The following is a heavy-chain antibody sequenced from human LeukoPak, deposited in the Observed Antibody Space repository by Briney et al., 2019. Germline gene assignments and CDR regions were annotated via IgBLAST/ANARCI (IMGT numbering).Heavy chain of an antibody. CDR3: ARGFGPAAMNYYMDV. Sequence: GASVKVSCKASGYTFTGYYMHWVRQAPGQGLEWMGWINPNSGGTNYAQKFQGRVTMTRDTSISTAYMDLSSLRSDDTAVYYCARGFGPAAMNYYMDVWGKGTTVTISS. V-gene: IGHV1-2*02. CDR2: INPNSGGT. CDR1: GYTFTGYY. D-gene: IGHD2-2*01. J-gene: IGHJ6*03.